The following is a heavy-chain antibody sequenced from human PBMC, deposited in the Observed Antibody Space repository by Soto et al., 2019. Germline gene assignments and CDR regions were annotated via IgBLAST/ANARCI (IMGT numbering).Heavy chain of an antibody. CDR2: IYYSGST. J-gene: IGHJ4*02. CDR3: ARHSMVRGVINYYFDY. CDR1: GGSISSYY. Sequence: SETLSLTCTVSGGSISSYYWSWIRQPPGKGLEWIGYIYYSGSTNYNPSLKSRVTISVDTSKNQFSLKLSSVTAADTAVYYCARHSMVRGVINYYFDYWGQGTLVTVSS. V-gene: IGHV4-59*08. D-gene: IGHD3-10*01.